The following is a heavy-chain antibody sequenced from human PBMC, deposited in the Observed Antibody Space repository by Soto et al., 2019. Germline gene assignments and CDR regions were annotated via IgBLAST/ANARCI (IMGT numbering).Heavy chain of an antibody. Sequence: ASVKASCKSSGYTITSYGISWVRQAPGQGLEWMGWISAYNGNTNYAQKLQGRVTMTTDTSTSTAYMELRSLRSDDTAVYYCARTGYSGYDTGIWGQGTMVTVSS. J-gene: IGHJ3*02. CDR1: GYTITSYG. V-gene: IGHV1-18*01. D-gene: IGHD5-12*01. CDR3: ARTGYSGYDTGI. CDR2: ISAYNGNT.